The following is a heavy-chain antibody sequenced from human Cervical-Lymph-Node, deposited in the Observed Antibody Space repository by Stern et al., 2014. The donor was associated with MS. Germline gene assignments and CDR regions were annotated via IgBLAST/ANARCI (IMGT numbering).Heavy chain of an antibody. CDR1: GFSLSTTGVG. Sequence: TLKESGPTLVKSTQTLTLTCTFSGFSLSTTGVGVGWIRQPPGKALEWLALIYWDDDKRYSPSLRSRLIITKDTSKNQVVLTVTNMDPVDTATYYCAHRDSVLASFNYWGLGTLVTVSS. CDR2: IYWDDDK. D-gene: IGHD5/OR15-5a*01. J-gene: IGHJ4*02. CDR3: AHRDSVLASFNY. V-gene: IGHV2-5*02.